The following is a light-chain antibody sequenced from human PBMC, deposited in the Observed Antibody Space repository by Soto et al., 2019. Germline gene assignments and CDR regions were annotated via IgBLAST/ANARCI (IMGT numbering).Light chain of an antibody. CDR2: DAS. Sequence: DIQMTQSPSSLSASVGDRVTITCQASQDISNYLNWYQQKPGKAPKLLIYDASNLETGLPSRFSGSGPGTYFPFPITTLQPENFPTFHCHLYYNPPATFGGGTKVEIK. CDR1: QDISNY. V-gene: IGKV1-33*01. J-gene: IGKJ4*01. CDR3: HLYYNPPAT.